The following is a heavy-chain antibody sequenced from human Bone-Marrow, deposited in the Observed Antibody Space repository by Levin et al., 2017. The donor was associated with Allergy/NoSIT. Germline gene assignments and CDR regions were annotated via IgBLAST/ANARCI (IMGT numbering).Heavy chain of an antibody. Sequence: GGSLRLSCAASGFTFSSYSMNWVRQAPGKGLEWVSYIGSSTTYIYYADSVKGRITISRDNATTSLYLQKSIMRAEDAAVYYCARDSSGWYWGDAFDIWGQGTLVTVSS. CDR3: ARDSSGWYWGDAFDI. D-gene: IGHD6-19*01. J-gene: IGHJ3*02. V-gene: IGHV3-21*01. CDR1: GFTFSSYS. CDR2: IGSSTTYI.